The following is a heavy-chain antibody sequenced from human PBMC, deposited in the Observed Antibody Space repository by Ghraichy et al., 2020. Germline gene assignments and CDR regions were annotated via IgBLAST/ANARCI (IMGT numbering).Heavy chain of an antibody. D-gene: IGHD6-13*01. CDR2: IYTTGST. CDR1: GGSINNYY. Sequence: SETLSLTCTVSGGSINNYYWNWIRQPAGKGLEWIGRIYTTGSTNYNPSLKSRVTVSLDRSKNQVSLKLSSVTAADTAVYYCAREDGSSWCPHFDYWGQGSLVTVSS. J-gene: IGHJ4*02. V-gene: IGHV4-4*07. CDR3: AREDGSSWCPHFDY.